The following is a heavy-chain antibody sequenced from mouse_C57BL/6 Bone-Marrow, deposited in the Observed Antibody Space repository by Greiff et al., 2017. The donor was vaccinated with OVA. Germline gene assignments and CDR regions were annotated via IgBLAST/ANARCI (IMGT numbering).Heavy chain of an antibody. D-gene: IGHD2-4*01. Sequence: QVTLKVSGPGILQPSQTLSLTCSFSGFSLSTFGMGVGWIRQPSGKGLEWLAHIWWDDDKYYNPALKSRLTISKDTSKNQVFLNIANVDTAETATYYCARSRMITEIVRHYFDDWGQGTTLTVSS. CDR1: GFSLSTFGMG. CDR2: IWWDDDK. J-gene: IGHJ2*01. V-gene: IGHV8-8*01. CDR3: ARSRMITEIVRHYFDD.